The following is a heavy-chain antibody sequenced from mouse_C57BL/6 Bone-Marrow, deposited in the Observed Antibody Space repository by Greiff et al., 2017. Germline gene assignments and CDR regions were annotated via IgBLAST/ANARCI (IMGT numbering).Heavy chain of an antibody. CDR3: ARDYYGSSYLYYFDY. V-gene: IGHV1-55*01. D-gene: IGHD1-1*01. J-gene: IGHJ2*01. Sequence: VQLQQSGAELVKPGASVKMSCKASGYTFTSYWITWVKQRPGQGLEWIGDIYPGSGSTNYNEKFKSKATLTVDTSSSTAYMQLSSLTSEDSEVYYCARDYYGSSYLYYFDYWGQGTTLTVSS. CDR2: IYPGSGST. CDR1: GYTFTSYW.